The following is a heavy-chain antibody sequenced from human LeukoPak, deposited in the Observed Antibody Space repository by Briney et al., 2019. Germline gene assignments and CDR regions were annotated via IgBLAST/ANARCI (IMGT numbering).Heavy chain of an antibody. CDR2: INPNSGGT. J-gene: IGHJ3*02. CDR3: AGEDNSSGYRPFDI. Sequence: ASVKVSCKASGYTFTGYYMHWVRQAPGQGLEWMGWINPNSGGTNYAQKFQGRVTMTRGMSMSTAYMELSRLRSVDTAVYYCAGEDNSSGYRPFDIWGQGTMVTVPS. D-gene: IGHD3-22*01. CDR1: GYTFTGYY. V-gene: IGHV1-2*02.